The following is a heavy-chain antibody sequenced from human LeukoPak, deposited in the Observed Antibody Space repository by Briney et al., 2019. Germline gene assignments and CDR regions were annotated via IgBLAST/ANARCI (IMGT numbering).Heavy chain of an antibody. V-gene: IGHV1-69*13. J-gene: IGHJ4*02. CDR3: AAGGAYEFRDDY. D-gene: IGHD3-3*01. CDR1: GGSFTSYG. CDR2: INPIYGRA. Sequence: SVKVSCKASGGSFTSYGISWVRQAPGQGLEWMGKINPIYGRANYGQKFQGRVTITADELTTTSYMELSSLTAEDMAVYCCAAGGAYEFRDDYWGQGTLVTVSS.